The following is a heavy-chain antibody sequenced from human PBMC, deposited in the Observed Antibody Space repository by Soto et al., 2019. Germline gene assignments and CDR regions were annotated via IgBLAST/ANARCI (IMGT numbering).Heavy chain of an antibody. J-gene: IGHJ6*02. D-gene: IGHD3-10*01. V-gene: IGHV1-69*12. CDR2: IIPIFGTA. CDR1: GGTFSSYA. CDR3: ATIITMVRGVLGGGMDV. Sequence: QVQLVQSGAEVKKPGSSVKVSCKASGGTFSSYAISWVRQAPGQGLEWMGGIIPIFGTANYAQKFQGRVMLTADEITRTAYMELSSLRSEDTAVYYCATIITMVRGVLGGGMDVWGQGTTFTVSS.